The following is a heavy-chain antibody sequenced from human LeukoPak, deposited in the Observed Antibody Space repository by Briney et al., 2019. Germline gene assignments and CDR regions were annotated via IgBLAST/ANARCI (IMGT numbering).Heavy chain of an antibody. CDR1: GFTFSSHA. CDR3: ARDAGVVAVHHLDH. CDR2: IGGSGGST. Sequence: PGGSLRLSCAASGFTFSSHAMGWVRQAPGKGLDWVSAIGGSGGSTYYADSVKGRFSISRDNSKNTLYLQMNNLRAEDTAIYYCARDAGVVAVHHLDHWGQGTLVTVSS. J-gene: IGHJ4*02. V-gene: IGHV3-23*01. D-gene: IGHD2-15*01.